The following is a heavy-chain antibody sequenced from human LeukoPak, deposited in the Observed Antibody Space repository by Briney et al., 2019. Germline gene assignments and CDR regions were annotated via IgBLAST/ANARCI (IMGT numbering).Heavy chain of an antibody. CDR3: AKCSIYFGSGTYFDD. J-gene: IGHJ4*02. D-gene: IGHD3-10*01. CDR1: GFTFSSYT. CDR2: ISDSGGST. Sequence: GGSLRRSCAASGFTFSSYTMSWVRQAPGKGLEWVSSISDSGGSTNYADSVKGRFTISRDNSKNTVCLQMNSLRAEDTAVYYCAKCSIYFGSGTYFDDWAQGTLVTVSS. V-gene: IGHV3-23*01.